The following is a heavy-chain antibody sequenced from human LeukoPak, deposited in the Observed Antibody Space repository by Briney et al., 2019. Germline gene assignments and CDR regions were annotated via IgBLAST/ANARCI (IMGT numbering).Heavy chain of an antibody. J-gene: IGHJ5*02. CDR2: ISAYNGNT. CDR3: ARDLEFWGFDP. D-gene: IGHD3/OR15-3a*01. V-gene: IGHV1-18*01. CDR1: GYTFTSYG. Sequence: ASVKVSCKASGYTFTSYGISWVRQAPGQGLEWMGWISAYNGNTNYAQKLQGRVTMTTDTSTSTVYMELRSLRSDGTAVYYCARDLEFWGFDPWGQGTLVTVSS.